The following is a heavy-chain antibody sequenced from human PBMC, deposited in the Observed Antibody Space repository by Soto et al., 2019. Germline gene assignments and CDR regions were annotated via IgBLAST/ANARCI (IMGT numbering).Heavy chain of an antibody. J-gene: IGHJ4*02. CDR2: ISYDGSNK. CDR3: AKDQSYYDSSGYYPDY. D-gene: IGHD3-22*01. V-gene: IGHV3-30*18. Sequence: PGGSVRLSCAASGFTFSSYGMHWVRQAPGKGLEWVAVISYDGSNKYYADSVKGRFTISRDNSKNTLYLQMNSLRAEDTAVYYCAKDQSYYDSSGYYPDYWGQGTLVTVSS. CDR1: GFTFSSYG.